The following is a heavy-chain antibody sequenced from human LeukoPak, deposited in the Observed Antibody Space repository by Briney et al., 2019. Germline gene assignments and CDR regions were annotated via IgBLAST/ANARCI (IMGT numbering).Heavy chain of an antibody. CDR1: GFTFSSYW. CDR2: INSDGSST. J-gene: IGHJ4*02. CDR3: AKALRIAVAGASDFDY. Sequence: GGSLRLSCAASGFTFSSYWMHWVRQAPGKGLVWVSRINSDGSSTSYADSVKGRFTISRDNAKNTLYLQMNSLRAEDTAVYYCAKALRIAVAGASDFDYRGQGTLVTVSS. D-gene: IGHD6-19*01. V-gene: IGHV3-74*01.